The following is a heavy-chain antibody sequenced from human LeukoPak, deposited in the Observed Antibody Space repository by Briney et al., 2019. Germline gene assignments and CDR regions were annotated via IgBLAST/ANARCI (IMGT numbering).Heavy chain of an antibody. Sequence: PGGSLRLSCAASGFTFSSYAMSWVRQAPGKGLEWVSAISGSGGSTYYADSVKGRFTISRDNSKNTLYLQMNSLRADDTAVYYCARGGAPPQGAYGFFDYWGQGTLVTVSS. CDR1: GFTFSSYA. V-gene: IGHV3-23*01. J-gene: IGHJ4*02. CDR3: ARGGAPPQGAYGFFDY. D-gene: IGHD2-21*01. CDR2: ISGSGGST.